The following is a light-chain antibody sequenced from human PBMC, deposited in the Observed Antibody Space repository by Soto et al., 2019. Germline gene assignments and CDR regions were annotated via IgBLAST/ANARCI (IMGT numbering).Light chain of an antibody. CDR1: QSISIW. CDR3: QQYNTYPLP. J-gene: IGKJ4*01. V-gene: IGKV1-5*01. Sequence: DIQMTQSPSTLSASVGDRVTITCRASQSISIWLAWYEQKPGKAPKLLIYDASTLESGVPSRFSGRGSGTEFTLTICSLQPDDFATYYCQQYNTYPLPFGGGTKVEIK. CDR2: DAS.